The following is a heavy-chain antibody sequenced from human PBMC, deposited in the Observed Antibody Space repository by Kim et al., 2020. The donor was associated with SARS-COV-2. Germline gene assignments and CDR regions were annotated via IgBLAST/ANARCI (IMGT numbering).Heavy chain of an antibody. D-gene: IGHD3-10*01. CDR3: AKRLWFGELYLHDY. Sequence: GGSLRLSCAASGFTFSSYAMSWVRQAPGKGLEWVSAISGSGGSTYYADSVKGRFTISRDNSKNTLYLQMNSLRAEDTAVYYCAKRLWFGELYLHDYWGQRTLVTVSS. J-gene: IGHJ4*02. V-gene: IGHV3-23*01. CDR1: GFTFSSYA. CDR2: ISGSGGST.